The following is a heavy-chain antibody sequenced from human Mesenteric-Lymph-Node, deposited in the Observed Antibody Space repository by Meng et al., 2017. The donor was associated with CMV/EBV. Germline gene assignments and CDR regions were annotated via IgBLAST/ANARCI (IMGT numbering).Heavy chain of an antibody. CDR2: ISSDNNIV. J-gene: IGHJ5*02. Sequence: GGSLRLSCAASGFTFSNYVMNWVRQAPGTGLEWVSTISSDNNIVYQADSVKGRFTISRDNTRNYLYLQMNSLREEDTAVYYCARATGIDHGMNWFDPWGQGTLVTVSS. V-gene: IGHV3-21*04. D-gene: IGHD4-11*01. CDR1: GFTFSNYV. CDR3: ARATGIDHGMNWFDP.